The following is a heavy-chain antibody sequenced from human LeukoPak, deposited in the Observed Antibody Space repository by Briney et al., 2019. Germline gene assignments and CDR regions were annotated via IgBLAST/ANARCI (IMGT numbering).Heavy chain of an antibody. CDR3: VREYCSGGSCSDAFDI. J-gene: IGHJ3*02. Sequence: GGSLRLSCAASGFTFSSYSMNWGRQTPGKGLEWVSSISSSSSYIYYADSVKGRFTISRDNAKNSLYLQMNSLRAEDTAVYYCVREYCSGGSCSDAFDIWGQGTMVTVSS. V-gene: IGHV3-21*01. CDR1: GFTFSSYS. CDR2: ISSSSSYI. D-gene: IGHD2-15*01.